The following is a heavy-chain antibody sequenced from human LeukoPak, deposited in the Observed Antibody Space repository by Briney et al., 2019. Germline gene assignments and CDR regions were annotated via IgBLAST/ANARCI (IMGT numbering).Heavy chain of an antibody. J-gene: IGHJ4*02. V-gene: IGHV3-23*01. D-gene: IGHD3-22*01. CDR3: AKDRERSGYFDY. Sequence: SGGSLRLFCGASGFTFSTYAMSWVRQAAGKGLEWVSPFSCSGVRTYYADSVKGRCTISRDTSKKTLYLQMSSLRAEDTAVYYCAKDRERSGYFDYWGQGAPVPVSS. CDR1: GFTFSTYA. CDR2: FSCSGVRT.